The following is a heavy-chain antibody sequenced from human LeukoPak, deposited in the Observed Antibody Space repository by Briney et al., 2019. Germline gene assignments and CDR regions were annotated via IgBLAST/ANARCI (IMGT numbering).Heavy chain of an antibody. J-gene: IGHJ4*02. Sequence: PGGSLRLSCAASGFAFSSYAMSWVRQAPGKGLEWVSAISGSGGSTYYADSVKGRFTISRDNSKNTLYLQMNSLRAEDTAVYYCAKSFRVFGELLFFDYWGQGTLVTVSS. CDR2: ISGSGGST. CDR1: GFAFSSYA. V-gene: IGHV3-23*01. CDR3: AKSFRVFGELLFFDY. D-gene: IGHD3-10*02.